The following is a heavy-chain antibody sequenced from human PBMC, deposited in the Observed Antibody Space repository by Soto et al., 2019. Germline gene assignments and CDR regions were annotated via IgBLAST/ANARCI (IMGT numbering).Heavy chain of an antibody. CDR2: INHSGST. Sequence: QVQLQQWGAGLLKPSETLSLTCAVYGGSFSGYYWTWIRQPPGTGLEWSGEINHSGSTNYNPSLNSRVTISVDTSKNQFSLKLTSVTAADTAVYYCARDKITGLFDYWGQGTLVTVSS. CDR3: ARDKITGLFDY. J-gene: IGHJ4*02. V-gene: IGHV4-34*01. CDR1: GGSFSGYY. D-gene: IGHD2-8*02.